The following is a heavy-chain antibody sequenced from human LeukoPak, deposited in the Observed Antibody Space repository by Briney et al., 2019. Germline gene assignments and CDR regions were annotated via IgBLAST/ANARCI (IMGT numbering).Heavy chain of an antibody. V-gene: IGHV4-31*03. CDR1: GGSISSGGYY. Sequence: SETLSLTCTVSGGSISSGGYYWRWIRQHPGKGLEWIGYIYYSGSTYYNPSLKSRVTISVDTSKNQFSLKLSSVTAADTAVYYCARGISPSGASAALGYWGQGTLVTVSS. D-gene: IGHD6-6*01. CDR2: IYYSGST. CDR3: ARGISPSGASAALGY. J-gene: IGHJ4*02.